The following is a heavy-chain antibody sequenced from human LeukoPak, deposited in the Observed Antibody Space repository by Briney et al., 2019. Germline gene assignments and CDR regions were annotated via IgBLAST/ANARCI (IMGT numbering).Heavy chain of an antibody. J-gene: IGHJ4*02. V-gene: IGHV3-74*01. Sequence: QPGGSLRLSCAASGFTFSTYWMHWVRQAPGKGLVWVSRINSDGSSTSYADSVKGRFTISRDNAKYTLYLQMNSLRAEDTAVYHCARSYCSVGSCYTIFDYWGQGTLVTVSS. CDR1: GFTFSTYW. CDR3: ARSYCSVGSCYTIFDY. CDR2: INSDGSST. D-gene: IGHD2-15*01.